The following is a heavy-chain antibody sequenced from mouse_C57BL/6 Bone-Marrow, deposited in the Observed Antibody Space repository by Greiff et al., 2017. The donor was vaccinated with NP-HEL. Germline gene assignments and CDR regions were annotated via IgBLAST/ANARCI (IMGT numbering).Heavy chain of an antibody. CDR1: GFTFNTYA. CDR3: VKEREYDNPSAMDC. V-gene: IGHV10-3*01. J-gene: IGHJ4*01. CDR2: IRSKSSNYAT. D-gene: IGHD2-12*01. Sequence: EVKLQESGGGLVQPKGSLKLSCAASGFTFNTYAMHWVRQAPGKGLEWVACIRSKSSNYATYYDVSVKDRFTISRDDSQSMLYLQMNDLRTVDTAMYYGVKEREYDNPSAMDCWGQGTSVTVAS.